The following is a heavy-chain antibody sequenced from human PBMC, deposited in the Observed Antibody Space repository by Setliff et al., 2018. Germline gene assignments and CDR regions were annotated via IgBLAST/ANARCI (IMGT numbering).Heavy chain of an antibody. J-gene: IGHJ6*03. D-gene: IGHD3-10*01. CDR2: ISHGVST. V-gene: IGHV4-39*07. CDR3: ARDNRARHYMDV. Sequence: SETLSLTCTVSGGSINSMSYYWSWIRQPPGKGLEYIGHISHGVSTSYSPSLKSRLSISADTSKNQFSLNLSSVTAADTAVYYCARDNRARHYMDVWGKGTTVTVSS. CDR1: GGSINSMSYY.